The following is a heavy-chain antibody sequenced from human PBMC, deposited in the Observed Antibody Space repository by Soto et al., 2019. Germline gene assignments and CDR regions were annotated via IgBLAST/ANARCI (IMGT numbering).Heavy chain of an antibody. Sequence: SETLSLTCAVYGGSFSVYYWSWIRQPPGKGLEWIGEINHSGSTNYNPSLKSRVTISVDTSKNQFSLKLSSVTAADTAVYYCARGGYDFWSGYYRAHAFDIWGQGTMVTVSS. CDR2: INHSGST. J-gene: IGHJ3*02. CDR3: ARGGYDFWSGYYRAHAFDI. D-gene: IGHD3-3*01. V-gene: IGHV4-34*01. CDR1: GGSFSVYY.